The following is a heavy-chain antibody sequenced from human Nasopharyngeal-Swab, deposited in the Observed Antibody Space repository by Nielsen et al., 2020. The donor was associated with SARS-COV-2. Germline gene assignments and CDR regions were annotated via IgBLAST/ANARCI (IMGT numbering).Heavy chain of an antibody. Sequence: GASLRLSCAGSGFTFSSYAMSWVRQAPGKGLERVPAISGSGGSTYYADSVKRRFTISRDKSKNTLYLQMNSLRAEDTAVSYCAKSVAAAGPDYYYGLDVWGQGTTVTVSS. J-gene: IGHJ6*02. CDR1: GFTFSSYA. V-gene: IGHV3-23*01. CDR2: ISGSGGST. CDR3: AKSVAAAGPDYYYGLDV. D-gene: IGHD6-13*01.